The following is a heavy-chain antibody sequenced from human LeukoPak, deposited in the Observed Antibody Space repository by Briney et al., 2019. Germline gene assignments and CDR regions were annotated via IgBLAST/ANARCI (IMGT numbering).Heavy chain of an antibody. J-gene: IGHJ4*02. CDR1: GFTLSDYY. Sequence: PGGSLRLSCAASGFTLSDYYMSWIRQAPGKGLEWVSHISSSGSTIYYADSVKGRFTISRDNAKNSLYLQMNSLRAEDTAVYYCARPGHYIYYFDYWGQGTLVTVSS. CDR2: ISSSGSTI. V-gene: IGHV3-11*01. CDR3: ARPGHYIYYFDY. D-gene: IGHD4-4*01.